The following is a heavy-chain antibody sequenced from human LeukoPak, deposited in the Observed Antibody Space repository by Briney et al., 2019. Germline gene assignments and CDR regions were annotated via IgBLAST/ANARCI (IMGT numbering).Heavy chain of an antibody. CDR1: GFTFTNYL. J-gene: IGHJ4*02. CDR3: AREFSRSASLDY. CDR2: KSPDGSEE. V-gene: IGHV3-30-3*01. Sequence: TGGSLRLSCAASGFTFTNYLMHWVRQAPGKGLEWVAVKSPDGSEEYYADFVKGQFTISRDNSKNTLYLQVNSLRLEDTAIYYCAREFSRSASLDYWGQGTLVTVSS.